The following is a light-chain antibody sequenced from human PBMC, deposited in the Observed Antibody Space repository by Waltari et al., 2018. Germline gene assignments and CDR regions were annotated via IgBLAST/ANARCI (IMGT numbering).Light chain of an antibody. CDR2: DNS. Sequence: QPVLTQPPSVSGAPGQRVTISCTGSSSNIGAGYDVHWYQQLPGTAPQVIISDNSDRPSGVPDRFSGSKSDTSASLAITGLQAEDEADYYGQSYDTSLSGYVFGTGTKVTVL. CDR3: QSYDTSLSGYV. V-gene: IGLV1-40*01. CDR1: SSNIGAGYD. J-gene: IGLJ1*01.